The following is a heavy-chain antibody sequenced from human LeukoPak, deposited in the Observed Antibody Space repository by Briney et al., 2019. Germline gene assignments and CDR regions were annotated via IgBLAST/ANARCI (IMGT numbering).Heavy chain of an antibody. CDR1: GGSISSSSYY. J-gene: IGHJ3*02. CDR3: ARLGKCGGDCYTGAFDI. D-gene: IGHD2-21*02. V-gene: IGHV4-39*01. Sequence: SETLSLTCTVSGGSISSSSYYWGWIRQPPGKGLEWIGSIYYRGTTFCNPSLKSRVTISVDTSKNQFSLRLSSVTAADTAVYYCARLGKCGGDCYTGAFDIWGQGTMVTVSS. CDR2: IYYRGTT.